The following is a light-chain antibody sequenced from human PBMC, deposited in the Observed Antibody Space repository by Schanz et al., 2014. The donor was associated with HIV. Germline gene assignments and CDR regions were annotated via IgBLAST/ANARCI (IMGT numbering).Light chain of an antibody. CDR2: DNN. CDR1: SSNVAKNF. V-gene: IGLV1-51*01. J-gene: IGLJ2*01. CDR3: GTWDSSLSAGYVI. Sequence: QSVLTQPPSVSAAPGQKVTISCSGSSSNVAKNFVSWYRHLPGTAPKLLIYDNNERPSGIPDRFSGSKSGTSATLGITGLQTGDEADYYCGTWDSSLSAGYVIFGGGTKLTVL.